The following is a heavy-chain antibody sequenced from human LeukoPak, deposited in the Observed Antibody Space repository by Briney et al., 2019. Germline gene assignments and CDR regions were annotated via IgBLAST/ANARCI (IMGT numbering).Heavy chain of an antibody. CDR2: IKEDGTET. CDR1: GFMISSNW. V-gene: IGHV3-7*03. CDR3: AKEGRSLQTY. D-gene: IGHD5-24*01. J-gene: IGHJ4*02. Sequence: KSGGSLRLSCAASGFMISSNWMSWVRLAPGKGLEWVANIKEDGTETYYVDSVKGRFTISRDNAKNSLYLQMNSLRVEDTAVYYCAKEGRSLQTYWGQGTLVTVSS.